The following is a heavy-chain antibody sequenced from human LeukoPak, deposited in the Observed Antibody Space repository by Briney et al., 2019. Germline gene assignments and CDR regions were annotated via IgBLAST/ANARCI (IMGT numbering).Heavy chain of an antibody. D-gene: IGHD2-15*01. Sequence: GEPLKISCKGSGYSFTSYWISWVRQMPGKGLEWMGRIDPSDSYTNYSPSFQGHVTISADKSISTAYLQWSSLKASDTAMYYCARLYCSGGSCYQDDYWGQGTLVTVSS. CDR2: IDPSDSYT. V-gene: IGHV5-10-1*01. CDR1: GYSFTSYW. J-gene: IGHJ4*02. CDR3: ARLYCSGGSCYQDDY.